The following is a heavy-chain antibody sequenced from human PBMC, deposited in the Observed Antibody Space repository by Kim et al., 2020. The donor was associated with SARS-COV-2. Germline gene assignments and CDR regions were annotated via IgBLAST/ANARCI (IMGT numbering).Heavy chain of an antibody. J-gene: IGHJ1*01. CDR1: GFTFSNAW. Sequence: GGSLRLSCAASGFTFSNAWMSWVRQAPGKGLEWVGLIKSKTDGGAIDYAAPVKGRFTISRDDSKNTLDLHMNSLKTEDTAVYYCTTGGRAYCGGDCYNSWGQGNLVTVSS. V-gene: IGHV3-15*01. CDR2: IKSKTDGGAI. D-gene: IGHD2-21*02. CDR3: TTGGRAYCGGDCYNS.